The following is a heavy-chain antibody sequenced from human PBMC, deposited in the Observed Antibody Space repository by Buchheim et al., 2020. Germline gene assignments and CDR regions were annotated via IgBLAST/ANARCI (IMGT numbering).Heavy chain of an antibody. CDR1: GYTFIGYY. CDR2: IKPNSGGT. D-gene: IGHD3-22*01. CDR3: ARGGLHYYDTSGYLDY. Sequence: QVQLVQSGAEVKKPGASVKVSCKASGYTFIGYYMHWVRQAPGQGLDWMGWIKPNSGGTNYAQKFQGRVTMTGETSISTAYMELSRLTSDDTAVYYCARGGLHYYDTSGYLDYWGQGTL. V-gene: IGHV1-2*02. J-gene: IGHJ4*02.